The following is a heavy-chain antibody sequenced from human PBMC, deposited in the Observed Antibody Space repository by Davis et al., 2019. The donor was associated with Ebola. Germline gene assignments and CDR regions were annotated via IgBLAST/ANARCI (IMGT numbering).Heavy chain of an antibody. CDR2: IYVVGST. CDR1: GFTFSNAW. Sequence: GGSLRLSCAASGFTFSNAWMSWVRQAPGKGLEWVSVIYVVGSTYYADSVKGRFTISRDNSKNTVYLQMDSLRVEDTAVYYCARGDGYNYWDYWGQGTLVTVSS. D-gene: IGHD5-24*01. CDR3: ARGDGYNYWDY. J-gene: IGHJ4*02. V-gene: IGHV3-53*01.